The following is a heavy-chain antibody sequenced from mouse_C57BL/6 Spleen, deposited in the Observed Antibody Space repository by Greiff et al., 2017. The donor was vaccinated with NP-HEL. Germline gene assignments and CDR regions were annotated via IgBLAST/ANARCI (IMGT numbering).Heavy chain of an antibody. CDR2: IHPRSGNT. D-gene: IGHD1-1*01. CDR3: ARSPGSSHWYLDV. V-gene: IGHV1-81*01. Sequence: VQLQQSGAELARPGASVKLSCKASGYTFTSYGISWVKQRPGQGLEWIGEIHPRSGNTYYNEKFKGKATLTADKSSSTAYMELRSLTSEDAAVYFCARSPGSSHWYLDVWGTGTTVTVSS. J-gene: IGHJ1*03. CDR1: GYTFTSYG.